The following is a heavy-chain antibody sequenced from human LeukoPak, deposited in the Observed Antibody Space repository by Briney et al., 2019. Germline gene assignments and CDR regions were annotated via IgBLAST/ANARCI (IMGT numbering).Heavy chain of an antibody. CDR2: IYYSGTT. Sequence: PSETLSLTCIVSGGSISSGDYYWSWIRQPPGKGLEWIGYIYYSGTTYYNPSLKSRVTISVDTSKNQFSLKLSSVTAADTAVYYCARSRAAGQEHDAFDIWGQGTMVTVSS. V-gene: IGHV4-30-4*08. D-gene: IGHD6-13*01. CDR3: ARSRAAGQEHDAFDI. CDR1: GGSISSGDYY. J-gene: IGHJ3*02.